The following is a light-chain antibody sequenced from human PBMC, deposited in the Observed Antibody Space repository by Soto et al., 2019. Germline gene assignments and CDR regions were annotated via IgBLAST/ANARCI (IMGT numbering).Light chain of an antibody. CDR1: QSVSSSY. J-gene: IGKJ3*01. Sequence: EIVLTQSPGTLSLSPGERATLSCRASQSVSSSYLAWYQQKPGQAPRLLIYGASSRATGIPDRFSGSGSGTDFTLTTSGLEPEDLAVNYCQQYGSSPPFTFGPGTKVDIK. V-gene: IGKV3-20*01. CDR2: GAS. CDR3: QQYGSSPPFT.